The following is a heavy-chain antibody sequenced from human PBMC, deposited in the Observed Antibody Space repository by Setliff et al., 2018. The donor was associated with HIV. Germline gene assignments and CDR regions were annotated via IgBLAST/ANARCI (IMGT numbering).Heavy chain of an antibody. CDR3: AKDRRVGATSLSAFDI. J-gene: IGHJ3*02. V-gene: IGHV4-59*12. D-gene: IGHD1-26*01. CDR1: GGSISGYY. CDR2: IHYSGSS. Sequence: PSETLSLTCAVYGGSISGYYWSWVRQPPGKGLEWIGYIHYSGSSNYNPSLKSRVSISLDTSKKQVSLKLNSVTAADTAVYYCAKDRRVGATSLSAFDIWGQGTMVTVSS.